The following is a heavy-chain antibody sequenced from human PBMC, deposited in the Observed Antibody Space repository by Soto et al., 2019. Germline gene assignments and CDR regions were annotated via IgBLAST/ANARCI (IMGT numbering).Heavy chain of an antibody. Sequence: QVQLGQPGAEVKKPGASVKVSCKASGYTFSSFGVTWVRQAPGQGLEGMGWINTYNGNTNYAQKFQGRVTMTTDTSTSTAHMELRSLRSDDTAVYYSARMVRGVMGWFDPWGQGTLVTVSS. CDR3: ARMVRGVMGWFDP. V-gene: IGHV1-18*01. D-gene: IGHD3-10*01. CDR2: INTYNGNT. CDR1: GYTFSSFG. J-gene: IGHJ5*02.